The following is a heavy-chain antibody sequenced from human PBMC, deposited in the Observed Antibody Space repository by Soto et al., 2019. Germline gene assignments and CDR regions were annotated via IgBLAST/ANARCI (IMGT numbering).Heavy chain of an antibody. J-gene: IGHJ4*02. CDR2: ISAYNGNT. D-gene: IGHD3-22*01. V-gene: IGHV1-18*04. CDR1: GYSFGTSG. CDR3: ARAGQYYDSSGYAN. Sequence: QVKLVQSGTEVKKPGASVKVSCKASGYSFGTSGSIWVRQAPGQGLEWMGWISAYNGNTNYDKKHQDRATMTTDTPTNTPYLELRSLRPDDTPVYYCARAGQYYDSSGYANWGQGTLVTVSS.